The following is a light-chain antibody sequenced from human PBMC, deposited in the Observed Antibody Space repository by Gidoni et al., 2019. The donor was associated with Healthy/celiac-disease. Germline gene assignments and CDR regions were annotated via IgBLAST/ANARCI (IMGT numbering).Light chain of an antibody. CDR1: SSNIGSNT. Sequence: QSVLTQPPSASGTPGQRVTTSCSGSSSNIGSNTVNWYQQLPGTAPKLLIYSNNQRPPGVPDRFSGSKSGTSASLASSGLQSEDEADYYCAAWDDSLNGVVFGGGTKLTVL. CDR3: AAWDDSLNGVV. J-gene: IGLJ2*01. CDR2: SNN. V-gene: IGLV1-44*01.